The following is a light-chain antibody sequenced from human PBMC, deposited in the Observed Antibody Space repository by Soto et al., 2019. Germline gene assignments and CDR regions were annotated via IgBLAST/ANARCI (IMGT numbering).Light chain of an antibody. V-gene: IGKV3-20*01. CDR2: GAS. CDR3: QQYDTLPA. CDR1: QSVSSN. J-gene: IGKJ1*01. Sequence: EIVMSQSPATLSVSPGERATLSCRASQSVSSNLAWYQQKPDQAPRLLIQGASTRATGIPDRFSGSESGTDFTLTISRLEPEDFAVYYCQQYDTLPAFGQGTKVDI.